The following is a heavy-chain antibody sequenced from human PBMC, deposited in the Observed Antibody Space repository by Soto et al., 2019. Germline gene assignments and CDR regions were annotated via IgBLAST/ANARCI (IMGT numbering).Heavy chain of an antibody. CDR3: ARVGPYGCESAFDY. CDR2: IYYSGST. D-gene: IGHD3-10*01. J-gene: IGHJ4*02. Sequence: PSETLSLTCTVSGGSISSGGYYLSWIRQHPGKGLEWIGYIYYSGSTYYNPSLKSRVTISVDTSKNQFSLKLSSVTAADTAVYYCARVGPYGCESAFDYWGQGTLVTVSS. V-gene: IGHV4-31*03. CDR1: GGSISSGGYY.